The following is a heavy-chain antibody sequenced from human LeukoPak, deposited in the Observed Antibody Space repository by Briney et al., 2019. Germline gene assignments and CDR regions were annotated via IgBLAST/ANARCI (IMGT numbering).Heavy chain of an antibody. Sequence: ASVKVSCKASGYTFTSYAMHWVRQAPGQRLEWMGWINAGNGNTKYSQKFQGRVTMTEDTSTDTAYMELSSLRSEDTAVYYCATVDYGGNSLDAFDIWGQGTMVTVSS. V-gene: IGHV1-3*01. J-gene: IGHJ3*02. CDR2: INAGNGNT. CDR1: GYTFTSYA. CDR3: ATVDYGGNSLDAFDI. D-gene: IGHD4-23*01.